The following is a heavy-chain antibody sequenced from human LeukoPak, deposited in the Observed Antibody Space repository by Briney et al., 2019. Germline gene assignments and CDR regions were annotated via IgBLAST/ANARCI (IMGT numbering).Heavy chain of an antibody. D-gene: IGHD3-22*01. CDR3: ARDFWNFDDSRGYYRDFDS. CDR2: IGSYAGHT. V-gene: IGHV1-18*01. CDR1: TSY. J-gene: IGHJ5*01. Sequence: GASVKVSCKATSYISWVRQAPGQGLEWMGWIGSYAGHTYYAQKFQGRVTVTTDTSSSTAYMELRSLRSDDTAVYYCARDFWNFDDSRGYYRDFDSWGQGTLVTVSS.